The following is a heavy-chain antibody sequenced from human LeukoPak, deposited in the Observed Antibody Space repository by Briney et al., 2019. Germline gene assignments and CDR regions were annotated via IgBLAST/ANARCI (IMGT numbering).Heavy chain of an antibody. Sequence: PGGSLRLSCAASGFTFSSYWMHWVRQAPGKGLVWVSCIKSDGSSTSYADSVKGRFTISRDNAKNTLYLQMNSLRAEDTAVYYCARERKYDSNFDYWGQGTLVTVSS. CDR3: ARERKYDSNFDY. CDR2: IKSDGSST. J-gene: IGHJ4*02. D-gene: IGHD1-1*01. CDR1: GFTFSSYW. V-gene: IGHV3-74*01.